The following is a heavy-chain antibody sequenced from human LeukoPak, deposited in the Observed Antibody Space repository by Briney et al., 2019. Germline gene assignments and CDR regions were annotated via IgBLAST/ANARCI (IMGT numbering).Heavy chain of an antibody. Sequence: GQSLRLSCAASGFTFSSYGMHWVRQAPGKGLEWVAVISSDGSDKYYADSVKGRFTISRDNSKNTMYLQMNSLRDEDTAVYYCAKGSATTVVTIDYWGQGTLVTVSS. CDR2: ISSDGSDK. J-gene: IGHJ4*02. CDR3: AKGSATTVVTIDY. D-gene: IGHD4-23*01. CDR1: GFTFSSYG. V-gene: IGHV3-30*18.